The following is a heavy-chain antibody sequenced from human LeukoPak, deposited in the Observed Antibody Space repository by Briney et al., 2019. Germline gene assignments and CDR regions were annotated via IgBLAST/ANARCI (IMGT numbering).Heavy chain of an antibody. J-gene: IGHJ4*02. D-gene: IGHD6-6*01. Sequence: SETLSLTCTVSGGSISTYYWSWIRRPPGKGLEWIAYIHASGPTNYNPTLKSRITISVDTSKNQFSLKLSSVTAADTAVYYCARHDAGIAARPFDNWGQGTLVTVSS. V-gene: IGHV4-4*09. CDR3: ARHDAGIAARPFDN. CDR1: GGSISTYY. CDR2: IHASGPT.